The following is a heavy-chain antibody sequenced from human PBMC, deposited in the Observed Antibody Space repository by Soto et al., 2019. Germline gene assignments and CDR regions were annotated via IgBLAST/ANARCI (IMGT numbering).Heavy chain of an antibody. V-gene: IGHV1-69*13. CDR1: GGTFSSYA. J-gene: IGHJ6*02. CDR2: IIPIFGTA. Sequence: ASVKVSCKASGGTFSSYAISWVRQAPGQGLEWMGGIIPIFGTANYAQKFQGRVTITADESTSTAYMELSSLRSEDTAVYYCARQNYDFWSGYSVYYGMDVWGQGTTVTV. CDR3: ARQNYDFWSGYSVYYGMDV. D-gene: IGHD3-3*01.